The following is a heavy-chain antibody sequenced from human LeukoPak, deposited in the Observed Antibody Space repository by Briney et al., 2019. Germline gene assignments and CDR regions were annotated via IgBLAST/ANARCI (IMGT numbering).Heavy chain of an antibody. CDR3: ARLLGYCSSTSCSWTGAFDI. Sequence: GESLKISCKGSGYSFTSYWIGWVRQMPGKGLEGMGIIYPGDSDTRYNPSFQCQVTISADKSISTAYLQWSSLKASDTAMYYCARLLGYCSSTSCSWTGAFDIWGQGTMVTVSS. CDR2: IYPGDSDT. CDR1: GYSFTSYW. J-gene: IGHJ3*02. D-gene: IGHD2-2*01. V-gene: IGHV5-51*01.